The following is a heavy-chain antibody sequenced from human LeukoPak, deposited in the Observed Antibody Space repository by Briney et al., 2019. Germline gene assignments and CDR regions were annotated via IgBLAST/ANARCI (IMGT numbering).Heavy chain of an antibody. V-gene: IGHV5-51*01. CDR2: IYPGDSDT. D-gene: IGHD1-26*01. CDR3: ARGGSFSPYYFDY. Sequence: GDSLKISCKGSGYSFTSYWIAWVRQMPGKGLEWMGIIYPGDSDTRYRPSLQGQVTFSADKSISTAYLQWSSLKTSDTAMYYCARGGSFSPYYFDYWGQGTPVTVSS. J-gene: IGHJ4*02. CDR1: GYSFTSYW.